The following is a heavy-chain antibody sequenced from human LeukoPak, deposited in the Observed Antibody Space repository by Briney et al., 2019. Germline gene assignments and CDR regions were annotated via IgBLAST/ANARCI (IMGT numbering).Heavy chain of an antibody. V-gene: IGHV3-30*18. CDR2: ISYDGSNK. Sequence: PGGSLRLSCAASGFTFSSYGMHWVRQAPGKGLEWVAVISYDGSNKYYADSVKGRFTISRDNSKNTLYLQMNSLRAEDTAVYYCAKDRLLDYYDSSGPSRENYFDYWGQGTLVTVSS. CDR3: AKDRLLDYYDSSGPSRENYFDY. D-gene: IGHD3-22*01. CDR1: GFTFSSYG. J-gene: IGHJ4*02.